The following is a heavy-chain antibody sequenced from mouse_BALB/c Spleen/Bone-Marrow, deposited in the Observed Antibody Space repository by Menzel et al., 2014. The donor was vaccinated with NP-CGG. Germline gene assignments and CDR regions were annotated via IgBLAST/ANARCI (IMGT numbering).Heavy chain of an antibody. CDR3: ARQDGYDGTWFAY. J-gene: IGHJ3*01. D-gene: IGHD2-2*01. CDR1: GFPFSRYD. CDR2: ISSGGPYT. Sequence: EVQVVESGGGLVKSGGSLKLSCAASGFPFSRYDMSWVRQTPEKRLEWVATISSGGPYTYYPVSVKGRFTISRDNARNTLYLQMSGLRSEDTALYYCARQDGYDGTWFAYWGQGTLVTVSA. V-gene: IGHV5-9*02.